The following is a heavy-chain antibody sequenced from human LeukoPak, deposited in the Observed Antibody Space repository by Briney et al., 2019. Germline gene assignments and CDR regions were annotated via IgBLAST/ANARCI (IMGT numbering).Heavy chain of an antibody. Sequence: GGSLRLSCAASGFTFSSYSMNWVRQAPGKGLEWVSSISSSSSYIYYAASVKGRYTISRDNGKNSLYLQMNSLRAEDTAVYYCARDPQSGRNYDFWSGYYTTGYMDVWGKGTTVTVS. V-gene: IGHV3-21*01. D-gene: IGHD3-3*01. J-gene: IGHJ6*03. CDR1: GFTFSSYS. CDR3: ARDPQSGRNYDFWSGYYTTGYMDV. CDR2: ISSSSSYI.